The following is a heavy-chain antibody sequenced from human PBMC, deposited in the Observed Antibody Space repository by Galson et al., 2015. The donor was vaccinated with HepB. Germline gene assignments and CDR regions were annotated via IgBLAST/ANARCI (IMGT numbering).Heavy chain of an antibody. V-gene: IGHV3-30-3*01. Sequence: SLRLSCAASGFTFSSYAMHWVRQAPGKGLEWVAVISYDGSNKYYADSVKGRFTISRDNSKNTLYLQMNSLRAEDTAVYYCARGGWGSGSYGAGYFDYWGQGTLVTVSS. CDR3: ARGGWGSGSYGAGYFDY. CDR1: GFTFSSYA. J-gene: IGHJ4*02. CDR2: ISYDGSNK. D-gene: IGHD1-26*01.